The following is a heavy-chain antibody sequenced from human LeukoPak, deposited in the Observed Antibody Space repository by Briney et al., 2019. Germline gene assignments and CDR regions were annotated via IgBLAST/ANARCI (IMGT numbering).Heavy chain of an antibody. CDR3: ARGGGLDV. CDR1: GFTFSTYS. D-gene: IGHD3-16*01. Sequence: GGSLRLSCAASGFTFSTYSMHWARQAPGKGLEWVASINHNGNVNYYVDSVKGRFTISRDNAKNSLYLQMSNLRAEDTAVYFCARGGGLDVWGQGAAVTVSS. V-gene: IGHV3-7*03. J-gene: IGHJ6*02. CDR2: INHNGNVN.